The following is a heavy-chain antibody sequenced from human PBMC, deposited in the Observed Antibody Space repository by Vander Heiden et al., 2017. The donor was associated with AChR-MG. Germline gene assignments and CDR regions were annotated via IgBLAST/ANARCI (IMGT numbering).Heavy chain of an antibody. V-gene: IGHV3-30*18. J-gene: IGHJ6*02. CDR3: AKNRATSVYYYGMDV. CDR2: IAYDGSNK. CDR1: GFTFRSYG. Sequence: QVQLVESGGGVVQPGRSLRLSCAASGFTFRSYGMHWVRQAPGKGLEWVAVIAYDGSNKYYADSVKGRFTISRDNSKNTLYLQMNSLRAEDTAVYYCAKNRATSVYYYGMDVWGQGTTVTVSS. D-gene: IGHD5-12*01.